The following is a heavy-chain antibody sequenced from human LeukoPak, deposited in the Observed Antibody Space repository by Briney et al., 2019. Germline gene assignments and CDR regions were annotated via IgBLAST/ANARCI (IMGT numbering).Heavy chain of an antibody. Sequence: SETLSLTCAVYGGSFSGYYWRWIRQPPGKGLEWIGEINHSGSTNYNPSLKSRVTISVDTSKNQFSLKLSSVTAADTAVYYCARATTVTTKVDPWGQGTLVTVSS. CDR1: GGSFSGYY. D-gene: IGHD4-17*01. CDR2: INHSGST. V-gene: IGHV4-34*01. CDR3: ARATTVTTKVDP. J-gene: IGHJ5*02.